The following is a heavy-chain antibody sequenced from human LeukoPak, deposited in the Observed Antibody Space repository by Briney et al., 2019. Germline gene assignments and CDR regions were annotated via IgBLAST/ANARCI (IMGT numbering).Heavy chain of an antibody. Sequence: SETLSLTCTVSGGSISSGSYYWSWIRQPAGKGLEWIGRIYTSGSTNYNPSLKSRVTISVDTSKNQFSLKLSSVTATDTAVYYCAAGHDYGGNTFDCWGQGTLVTVSS. D-gene: IGHD4-23*01. CDR2: IYTSGST. CDR3: AAGHDYGGNTFDC. J-gene: IGHJ4*02. CDR1: GGSISSGSYY. V-gene: IGHV4-61*02.